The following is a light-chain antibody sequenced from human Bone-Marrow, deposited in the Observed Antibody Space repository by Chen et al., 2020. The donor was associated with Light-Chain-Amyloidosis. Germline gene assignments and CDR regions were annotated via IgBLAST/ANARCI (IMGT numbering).Light chain of an antibody. J-gene: IGLJ2*01. V-gene: IGLV4-69*01. CDR2: VNRDGRH. CDR3: QTWGTGYVV. CDR1: SGHSNYV. Sequence: VLTQSPSASASLGASVKLTCPLSSGHSNYVIAWHQRQPERGLRYRLKVNRDGRHSRGDGIPDRFSGASSGAERYLTISSLQSEDEADYYCQTWGTGYVVFGGGTKLTVL.